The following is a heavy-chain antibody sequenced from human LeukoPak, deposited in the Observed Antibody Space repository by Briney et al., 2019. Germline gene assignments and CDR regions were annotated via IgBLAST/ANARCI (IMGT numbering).Heavy chain of an antibody. V-gene: IGHV3-11*01. CDR2: ISSSGSTI. CDR3: AGATYYYGSGSYYSGDY. CDR1: GFTVSSNY. D-gene: IGHD3-10*01. Sequence: GGSLRLSCAASGFTVSSNYMSWVRQAPGKGLEWVSYISSSGSTIYYADSVKGRFTISRDNAKNSLYLQMNSLRAEDTAVYYCAGATYYYGSGSYYSGDYWGQGTLVTVSS. J-gene: IGHJ4*02.